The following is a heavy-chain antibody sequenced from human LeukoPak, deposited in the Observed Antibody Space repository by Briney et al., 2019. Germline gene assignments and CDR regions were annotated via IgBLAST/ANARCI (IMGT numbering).Heavy chain of an antibody. V-gene: IGHV3-23*01. Sequence: GGSLRLSCAASGFTFSSFAMSWVRQAPGKGLGWVSAISGSGGSTYYADSVKGRFTISRDNSKNTLYLQMNSLRAEDTAVYYCAKDLLSDLGHISLIVVLITGPFDYWGQGTLVTVSS. D-gene: IGHD3-22*01. J-gene: IGHJ4*02. CDR1: GFTFSSFA. CDR2: ISGSGGST. CDR3: AKDLLSDLGHISLIVVLITGPFDY.